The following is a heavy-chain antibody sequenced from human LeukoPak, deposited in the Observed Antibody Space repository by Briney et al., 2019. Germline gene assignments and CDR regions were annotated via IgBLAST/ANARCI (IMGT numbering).Heavy chain of an antibody. CDR3: ARPRSLMTRDAFDI. CDR2: ISGYNGNT. CDR1: GYTFTSYD. Sequence: GASVKVSCKASGYTFTSYDINWVRQAPGQGLEWMGWISGYNGNTNYAQKFQGGVTMTTDTSTSTVYLELRSLRSDDTAVYYCARPRSLMTRDAFDIWGQGTMVTVSS. J-gene: IGHJ3*02. V-gene: IGHV1-18*01. D-gene: IGHD4-11*01.